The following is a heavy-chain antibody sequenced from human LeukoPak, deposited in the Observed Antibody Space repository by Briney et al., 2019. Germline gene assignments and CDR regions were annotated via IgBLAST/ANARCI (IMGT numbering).Heavy chain of an antibody. CDR2: IYYSGST. CDR1: GGSFSSSSYY. CDR3: AREEVLWFGETLEDWFDP. V-gene: IGHV4-61*01. J-gene: IGHJ5*02. Sequence: SETLSLTCTVSGGSFSSSSYYWSWLRQPPGRGLEWIGYIYYSGSTNYNPSLKSRVTISVDTSKNQFPLKLSSVTAADTAVYYCAREEVLWFGETLEDWFDPWGQGTLVTVSS. D-gene: IGHD3-10*01.